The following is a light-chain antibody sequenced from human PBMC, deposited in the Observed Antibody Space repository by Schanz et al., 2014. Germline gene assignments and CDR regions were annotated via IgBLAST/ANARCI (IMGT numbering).Light chain of an antibody. J-gene: IGKJ1*01. CDR3: QQYNEWPRT. Sequence: EIVMTQSPATLSVSPGERATLSCRASQSVSNNLAWYQQKPGQAPRLLIYAASTRATGIPARFSGSGSGTEFTLTISSLQSEDFALYYCQQYNEWPRTFGQGTRVEIK. V-gene: IGKV3-15*01. CDR2: AAS. CDR1: QSVSNN.